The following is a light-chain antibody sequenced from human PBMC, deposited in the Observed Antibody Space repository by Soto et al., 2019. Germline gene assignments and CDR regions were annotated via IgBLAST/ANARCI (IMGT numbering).Light chain of an antibody. CDR3: QQYNTNPWT. CDR1: QSIRTW. V-gene: IGKV1-5*01. CDR2: DAS. Sequence: DSEMTQSPSTLFASVGNRVTITCRASQSIRTWLAWYQQKPGKAPKLLIYDASSLKSGVPSRFSGGGSGTEFTLTISSLQPDDFTTYYCQQYNTNPWTFGQGTKVDIK. J-gene: IGKJ1*01.